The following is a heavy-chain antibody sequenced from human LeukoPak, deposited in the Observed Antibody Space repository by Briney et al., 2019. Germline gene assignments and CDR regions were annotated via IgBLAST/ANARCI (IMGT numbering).Heavy chain of an antibody. Sequence: SETLSLTCTVSGGSISSSSYHWGWIRQPPGKGLEWIGSIYYSGSTYYDPSLKSRVTISVDTSKNQFSLKLSSVTAADTAVYYCARQGTDSSSWYNYWGQGTLVTVSS. D-gene: IGHD6-13*01. CDR1: GGSISSSSYH. V-gene: IGHV4-39*01. CDR2: IYYSGST. CDR3: ARQGTDSSSWYNY. J-gene: IGHJ4*02.